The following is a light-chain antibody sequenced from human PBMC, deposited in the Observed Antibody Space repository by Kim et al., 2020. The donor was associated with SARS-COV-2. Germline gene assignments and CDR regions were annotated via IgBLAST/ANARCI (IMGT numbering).Light chain of an antibody. CDR3: QQTTNMPIT. V-gene: IGKV1-39*01. Sequence: SGSIGGKFAFTCRERQSINSYLNWNQQKPGIAPKLLIYDASSLQSGVPPRFSGSGSGTDFTLTISSLQPEDFATYYCQQTTNMPITFGGGTKLEI. CDR2: DAS. CDR1: QSINSY. J-gene: IGKJ4*01.